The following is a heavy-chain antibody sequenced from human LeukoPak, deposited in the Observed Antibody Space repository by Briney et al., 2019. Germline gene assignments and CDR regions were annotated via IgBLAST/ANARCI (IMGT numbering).Heavy chain of an antibody. CDR3: SGGGGTYDAFDI. V-gene: IGHV1-46*01. Sequence: ASVKVSCKASGYTFTSYDINWVRQATGQGLEWMGIINPSGGSTSYAQKFQGRVTMTRDTSTSTVYMELSSLRSEDTAVYYCSGGGGTYDAFDIWGQGTMVTVSS. CDR2: INPSGGST. J-gene: IGHJ3*02. CDR1: GYTFTSYD. D-gene: IGHD3-16*01.